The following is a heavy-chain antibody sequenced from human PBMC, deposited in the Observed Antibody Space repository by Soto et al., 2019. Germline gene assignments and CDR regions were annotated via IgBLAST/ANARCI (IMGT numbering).Heavy chain of an antibody. CDR1: GFTFSSYA. CDR3: AANRGYNYYYGMDV. D-gene: IGHD3-22*01. Sequence: EVQLLESGGGLVQPGGSLRLSCAASGFTFSSYAMSWVRQAPGKGLEWVSPISGSGGSTYYADSVKGRFTIPRDNSKNTLYLQMNSLRAEDTAVYYCAANRGYNYYYGMDVWGQGTTVTVSS. CDR2: ISGSGGST. J-gene: IGHJ6*02. V-gene: IGHV3-23*01.